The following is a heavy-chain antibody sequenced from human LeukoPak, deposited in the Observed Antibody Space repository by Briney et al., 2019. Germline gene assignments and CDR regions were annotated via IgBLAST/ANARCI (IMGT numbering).Heavy chain of an antibody. CDR3: ARDGVVVGIGWFDP. J-gene: IGHJ5*02. CDR2: IKQGGSEK. D-gene: IGHD2-15*01. V-gene: IGHV3-7*01. CDR1: GFTFSSYW. Sequence: GGSLRLSCAASGFTFSSYWMSWVRQAPGKGLEWVANIKQGGSEKYYVDSVKGRFTISRDNAKNSLYLQMNSLRAEDTAVYYCARDGVVVGIGWFDPWGQGTLVTVSS.